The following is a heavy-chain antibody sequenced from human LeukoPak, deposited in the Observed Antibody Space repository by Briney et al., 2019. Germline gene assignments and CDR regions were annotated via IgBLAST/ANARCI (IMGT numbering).Heavy chain of an antibody. D-gene: IGHD3-22*01. CDR2: IYYSGTT. J-gene: IGHJ4*02. CDR3: ARHSFYSDSSGYCYCFDC. CDR1: GDSISSDSHS. V-gene: IGHV4-39*01. Sequence: SETLSLTCTVSGDSISSDSHSWGWIRQPPGKGLEWIGSIYYSGTTYYNPSLKSRVTMSVDTSKNQFSLRLSSVTAADTAVYYCARHSFYSDSSGYCYCFDCWGQGTLVTVSS.